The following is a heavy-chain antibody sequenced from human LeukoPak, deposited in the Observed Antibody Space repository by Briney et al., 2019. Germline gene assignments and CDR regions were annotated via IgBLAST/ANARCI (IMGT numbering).Heavy chain of an antibody. CDR2: IYHSGST. V-gene: IGHV4-39*07. CDR3: ARAGIGSLDY. J-gene: IGHJ4*02. Sequence: SETLSLTCTVSGGSISSNTYYWGWIRQPPGKGLEWIGEIYHSGSTNYNPSLKSRVTISVDKSKNQFSLKLSSVTAADTAVYYCARAGIGSLDYWGQGTLVTVSS. CDR1: GGSISSNTYY. D-gene: IGHD1-14*01.